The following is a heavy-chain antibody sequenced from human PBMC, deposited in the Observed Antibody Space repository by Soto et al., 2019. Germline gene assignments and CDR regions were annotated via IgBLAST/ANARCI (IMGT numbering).Heavy chain of an antibody. CDR1: GGTFSSYA. CDR2: IIPIFGTA. D-gene: IGHD2-15*01. Sequence: QVQLVQSGAEVKKPGSSVKVSCKASGGTFSSYAISWVRQAPGQGLEWMGGIIPIFGTANYAQKFQGRVTITADESTSKAYMELSSLRSEDTAVYYCAKGRCSGGSCYLYWYFDLWGRGTLVTLSS. CDR3: AKGRCSGGSCYLYWYFDL. V-gene: IGHV1-69*12. J-gene: IGHJ2*01.